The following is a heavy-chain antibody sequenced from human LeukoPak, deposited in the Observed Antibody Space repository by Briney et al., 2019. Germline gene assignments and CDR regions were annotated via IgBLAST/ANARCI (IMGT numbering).Heavy chain of an antibody. CDR1: GFTFSSYN. Sequence: PGGSLRLSCAASGFTFSSYNMNWVRRAPGKGLEWVSSISSSSSYIYYADSVKGRFTISRDNAKNSLYLQMNSLRAEDTAVYYCARGDRTVIGAFDIWGQGTMVTVSS. CDR2: ISSSSSYI. V-gene: IGHV3-21*01. CDR3: ARGDRTVIGAFDI. D-gene: IGHD2-21*01. J-gene: IGHJ3*02.